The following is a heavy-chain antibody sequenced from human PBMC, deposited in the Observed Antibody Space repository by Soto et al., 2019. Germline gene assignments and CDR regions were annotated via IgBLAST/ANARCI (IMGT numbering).Heavy chain of an antibody. Sequence: ASVKVSCNVSGYTLTELSMHLVRQAPGKGLEWMGGFDPEDGETIYAQKFQGRVTMTEDTSTDTAYMELSSLRSEDTAVYYCATYSVGATPLGYYYGMDVWGQGTTVTVSS. D-gene: IGHD1-26*01. V-gene: IGHV1-24*01. J-gene: IGHJ6*02. CDR2: FDPEDGET. CDR1: GYTLTELS. CDR3: ATYSVGATPLGYYYGMDV.